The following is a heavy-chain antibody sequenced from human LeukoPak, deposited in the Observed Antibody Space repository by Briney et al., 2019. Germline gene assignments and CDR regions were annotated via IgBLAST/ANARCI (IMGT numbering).Heavy chain of an antibody. V-gene: IGHV1-2*02. Sequence: AASVKVSCKASGYTFTGYYMHWVRQAPGQGLEWMGWINPNSGGTNYAQKFQGRVTMTRDTSISTAYMELSRLRSDDTAVYYCARGNRAVAPYYFDYWGQGTLVTVSS. CDR2: INPNSGGT. CDR1: GYTFTGYY. CDR3: ARGNRAVAPYYFDY. D-gene: IGHD6-19*01. J-gene: IGHJ4*02.